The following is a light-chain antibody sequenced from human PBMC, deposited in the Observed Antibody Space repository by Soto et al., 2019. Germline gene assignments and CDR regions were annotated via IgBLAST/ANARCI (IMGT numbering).Light chain of an antibody. V-gene: IGLV2-14*01. CDR1: SSDVGGYNY. CDR3: CSYTSSSSRM. CDR2: EVS. J-gene: IGLJ3*02. Sequence: QSVLTQPASVSGSPGQSITISCTGTSSDVGGYNYVSWYQQHPGKAPKLMIYEVSNRPSGVSDRFSGSKSGNTASLTISGLQAEDEAEYYCCSYTSSSSRMFGGGTKRTVL.